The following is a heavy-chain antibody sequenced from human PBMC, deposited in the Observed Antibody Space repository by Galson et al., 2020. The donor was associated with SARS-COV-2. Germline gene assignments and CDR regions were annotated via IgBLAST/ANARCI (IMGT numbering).Heavy chain of an antibody. CDR3: AKALHDYAEQGSLLAGYLDY. CDR2: ISWNSGSI. CDR1: GFTFDDYA. J-gene: IGHJ4*02. Sequence: SLKISCAASGFTFDDYAMHWVRQAPGKGLEWVSGISWNSGSIGYADSVKGRFTISRDNAKNSLYLQMNSLRAEDTALYYCAKALHDYAEQGSLLAGYLDYWGQGTLVTVSS. V-gene: IGHV3-9*01. D-gene: IGHD4-17*01.